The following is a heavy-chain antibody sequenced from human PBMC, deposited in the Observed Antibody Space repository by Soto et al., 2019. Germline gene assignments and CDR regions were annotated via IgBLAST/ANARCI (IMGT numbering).Heavy chain of an antibody. V-gene: IGHV1-18*01. J-gene: IGHJ4*02. CDR2: ISAYNGNT. Sequence: QVQLVQSGAEVKKPGASVKVSCKASGYTFTSYGISWVRQAPGQGLEWMGWISAYNGNTNYVEKLQGRVTMTTDTSTSTAYMELRSLRCDDTAVYYCARVWYYDSSGYPGDYWGQGTLVTVSS. CDR3: ARVWYYDSSGYPGDY. CDR1: GYTFTSYG. D-gene: IGHD3-22*01.